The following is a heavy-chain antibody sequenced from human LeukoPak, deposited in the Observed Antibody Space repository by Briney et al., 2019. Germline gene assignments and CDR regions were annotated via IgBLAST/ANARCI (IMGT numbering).Heavy chain of an antibody. CDR1: GFTFTSSA. CDR2: IVVGSGNT. J-gene: IGHJ3*02. D-gene: IGHD2-8*01. Sequence: SVKVSCKASGFTFTSSAMQWVRQARGQRLEWIGWIVVGSGNTNYAQKFQERVTITRDMSTSTAYMELSSLRSEDTAVYYCARGGYCTNGVCPEGAFDIWGQGTMVTVSS. V-gene: IGHV1-58*02. CDR3: ARGGYCTNGVCPEGAFDI.